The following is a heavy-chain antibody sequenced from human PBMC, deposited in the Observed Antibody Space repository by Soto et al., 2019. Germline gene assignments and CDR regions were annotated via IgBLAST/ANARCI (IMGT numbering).Heavy chain of an antibody. V-gene: IGHV3-11*06. Sequence: GGSLRLSCAASGFTFSEYYMSWIRQAPGKGLEWVSYISSSSGYTNYADSVKGRFTISRDNAKNSLYLQMNSLRAEDTAVYYCAKEYGRLDYWGQGTLVTVSS. CDR2: ISSSSGYT. J-gene: IGHJ4*02. D-gene: IGHD4-17*01. CDR1: GFTFSEYY. CDR3: AKEYGRLDY.